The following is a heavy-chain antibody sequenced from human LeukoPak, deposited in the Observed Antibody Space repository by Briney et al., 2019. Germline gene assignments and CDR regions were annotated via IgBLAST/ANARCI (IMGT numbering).Heavy chain of an antibody. CDR2: IGGSGGHT. Sequence: PGGSLRLSCAASGITFSSHAMSWVRQAPGKGLEWVSLIGGSGGHTYYGDSFKGRFTISRDNSKSTLYLQMNSLRAEDTAVYYCAKVRISITPSDYWGQGTLVTVSS. V-gene: IGHV3-23*01. J-gene: IGHJ4*02. CDR1: GITFSSHA. CDR3: AKVRISITPSDY. D-gene: IGHD2/OR15-2a*01.